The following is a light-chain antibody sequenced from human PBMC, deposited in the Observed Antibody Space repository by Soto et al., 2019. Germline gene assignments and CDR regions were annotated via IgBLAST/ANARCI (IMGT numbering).Light chain of an antibody. CDR2: GAS. J-gene: IGKJ5*01. CDR1: QSVNSR. CDR3: QQYFTSPIT. V-gene: IGKV3-20*01. Sequence: IVLSQSACAVALNTGERATLSCRASQSVNSRLAWYQHKPGQAPRLLISGASNRASGIPARFSAWGSGTDFTLTISRVDPADFAFYYCQQYFTSPITFGQGTRLEIK.